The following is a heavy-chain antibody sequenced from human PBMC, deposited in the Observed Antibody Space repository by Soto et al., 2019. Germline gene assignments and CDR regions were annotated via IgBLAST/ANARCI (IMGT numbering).Heavy chain of an antibody. CDR2: AAYSGGT. Sequence: PSETLSLTCTVFGGSIANNNYFRGLVRQPPGKGLEWIGSAAYSGGTCKNPSLKSRVTVSVDTSKNQFSLKLTSVTAADTAVYYCAKVVVGATSHSDFDSWGQGTLVTVSS. V-gene: IGHV4-39*01. CDR3: AKVVVGATSHSDFDS. D-gene: IGHD2-15*01. J-gene: IGHJ4*02. CDR1: GGSIANNNYF.